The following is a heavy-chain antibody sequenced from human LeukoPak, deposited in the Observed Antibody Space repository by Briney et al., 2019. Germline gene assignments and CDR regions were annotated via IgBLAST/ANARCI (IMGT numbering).Heavy chain of an antibody. CDR2: IYYSGIT. J-gene: IGHJ5*02. D-gene: IGHD2-21*02. Sequence: SETLSLTCTVSGGSISSYYWSWIRQPPGKGLEWIAYIYYSGITNYNPSLNSRVTISVDTSKNQFSLKLSSVTAADTAVHYCARSDGGFDPWGQGTLVTVSS. CDR1: GGSISSYY. CDR3: ARSDGGFDP. V-gene: IGHV4-59*01.